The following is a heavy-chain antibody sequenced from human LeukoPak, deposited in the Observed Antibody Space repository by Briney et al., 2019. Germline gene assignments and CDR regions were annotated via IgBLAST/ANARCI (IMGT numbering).Heavy chain of an antibody. J-gene: IGHJ4*02. CDR1: GGSFSSGSYY. CDR2: IYYSGST. V-gene: IGHV4-61*01. Sequence: SGTLSLTCTVSGGSFSSGSYYWSWLRQPPGKGLEWIGYIYYSGSTNYNPSLKSRVTISVDTSKNQFSLKLSSVTAADTAVYYCARGLNSGWYVDYWGQGTLVTVCS. CDR3: ARGLNSGWYVDY. D-gene: IGHD5-12*01.